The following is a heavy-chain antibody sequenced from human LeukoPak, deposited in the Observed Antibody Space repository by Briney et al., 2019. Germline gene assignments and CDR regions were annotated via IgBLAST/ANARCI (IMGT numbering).Heavy chain of an antibody. D-gene: IGHD3-10*01. CDR1: GFTFDDYA. Sequence: GGSLRLSCAASGFTFDDYAMHWVRQAPGKGLEWVSGISWNSGSIGYADSAKGRFTISRDNAKNSLYLQMNSLRAEDTALYYCAKDMYGSGEYFDYWGQGTLVTVSS. J-gene: IGHJ4*02. V-gene: IGHV3-9*01. CDR3: AKDMYGSGEYFDY. CDR2: ISWNSGSI.